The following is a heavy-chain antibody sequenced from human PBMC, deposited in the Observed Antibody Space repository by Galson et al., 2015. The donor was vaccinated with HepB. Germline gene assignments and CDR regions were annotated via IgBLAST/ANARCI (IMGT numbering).Heavy chain of an antibody. CDR2: IYPGDSDT. J-gene: IGHJ6*02. V-gene: IGHV5-51*01. CDR1: GYSFTSYW. Sequence: QSGAEVKKPGESLKISCKGSGYSFTSYWIGWVRQMPGKGLEWMGIIYPGDSDTRYSPSFQGQVTISADKSISTAYLQWSSLKASDTAMYYCARREYCSSTSCYRRHYYYGMDIWGQGTTVTVSS. D-gene: IGHD2-2*02. CDR3: ARREYCSSTSCYRRHYYYGMDI.